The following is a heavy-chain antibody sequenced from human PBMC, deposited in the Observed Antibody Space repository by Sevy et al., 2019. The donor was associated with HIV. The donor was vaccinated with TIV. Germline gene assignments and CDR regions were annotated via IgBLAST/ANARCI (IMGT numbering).Heavy chain of an antibody. CDR1: GDSVSKNGVA. Sequence: SQTLSLTCAISGDSVSKNGVAWNWIRQSPSRGLEWLGRTYYRSKWYNDYAPSVKSRVTINPDSPKNQFSLQLNSVTPEDTAVYDCARDHNWGYDSWGQGTLVTVSS. CDR2: TYYRSKWYN. J-gene: IGHJ4*02. CDR3: ARDHNWGYDS. V-gene: IGHV6-1*01. D-gene: IGHD7-27*01.